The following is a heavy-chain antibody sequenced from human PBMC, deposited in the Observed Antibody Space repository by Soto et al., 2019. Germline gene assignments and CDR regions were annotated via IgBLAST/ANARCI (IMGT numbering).Heavy chain of an antibody. CDR3: ARVGSSGWSPDY. CDR1: DGSISGHY. J-gene: IGHJ4*02. CDR2: IFYSGST. V-gene: IGHV4-59*11. Sequence: SETLSLTCTVSDGSISGHYWIWIRQPPGKGLEWIGYIFYSGSTNYNPSLKSRVTISADTSKNQFSLRLSSVTAADTAVYYCARVGSSGWSPDYWGQGTLVTVSS. D-gene: IGHD6-19*01.